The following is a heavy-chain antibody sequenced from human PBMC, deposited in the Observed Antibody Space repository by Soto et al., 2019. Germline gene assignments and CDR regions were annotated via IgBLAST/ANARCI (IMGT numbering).Heavy chain of an antibody. Sequence: GGSLRLSCAASGLTVSINYMSWVRQAPGKGLEWVSVTYSGGTTYYADSVKGRFTISRDNSKNTLYLQMNSLTAEDTAVYYCARETYGMDVWGHGTTVTVSS. J-gene: IGHJ6*02. CDR1: GLTVSINY. CDR2: TYSGGTT. CDR3: ARETYGMDV. V-gene: IGHV3-53*01.